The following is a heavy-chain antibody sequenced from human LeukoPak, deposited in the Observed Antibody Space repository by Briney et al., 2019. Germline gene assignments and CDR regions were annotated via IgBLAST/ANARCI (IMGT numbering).Heavy chain of an antibody. J-gene: IGHJ4*02. D-gene: IGHD3-10*01. Sequence: SWIRQPPGKGLEWIGYIYYSGSTYYNPSLKSRVTISVDTSKNQFSLKLSSVTAADTAVYYCASYDYYGSGSYPFDYWGQGTLVTVSS. CDR3: ASYDYYGSGSYPFDY. V-gene: IGHV4-30-4*08. CDR2: IYYSGST.